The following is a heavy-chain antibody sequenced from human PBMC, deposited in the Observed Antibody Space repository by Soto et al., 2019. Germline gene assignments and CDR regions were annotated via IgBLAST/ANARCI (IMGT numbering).Heavy chain of an antibody. Sequence: GGSLRLSCAASGFTFSSYGMHWVRQAPGKGLEWVAVIWYDGSNKYYADSVKGRFTISRDNSKNTLYLQMNSLRAEDTAVYYFARVPPERIFGVVYYYYYGMDVWGQGTTVTVSS. CDR3: ARVPPERIFGVVYYYYYGMDV. V-gene: IGHV3-33*01. CDR1: GFTFSSYG. CDR2: IWYDGSNK. D-gene: IGHD3-3*01. J-gene: IGHJ6*02.